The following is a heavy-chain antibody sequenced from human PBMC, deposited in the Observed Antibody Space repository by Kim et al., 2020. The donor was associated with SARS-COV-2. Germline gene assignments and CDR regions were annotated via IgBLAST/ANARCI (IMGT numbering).Heavy chain of an antibody. CDR2: IIPILGIA. Sequence: SVKVSCKASGGTFSSYAISWVRQAPGQGLEWMGRIIPILGIANYAQKFQGRVTITADKSTSTAYMELSSLRSEDTAVYYCARDQRRGAYYGSGPEDYWG. J-gene: IGHJ4*01. CDR1: GGTFSSYA. D-gene: IGHD3-10*01. CDR3: ARDQRRGAYYGSGPEDY. V-gene: IGHV1-69*04.